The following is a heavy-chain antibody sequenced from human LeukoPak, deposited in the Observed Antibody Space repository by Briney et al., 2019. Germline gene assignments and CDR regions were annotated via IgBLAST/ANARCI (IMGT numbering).Heavy chain of an antibody. CDR2: IIPFFGTP. V-gene: IGHV1-69*13. CDR3: ARDEASGGWYSFLGSFDHYYYYMDV. Sequence: SVKVSCKASGGTFSSYAISWVRQAPGQGLEWMGGIIPFFGTPNYAQKFHGRVTITADESTSTAYMELSSLRSEDTAVYYCARDEASGGWYSFLGSFDHYYYYMDVWGKGTTVTVSS. CDR1: GGTFSSYA. D-gene: IGHD6-19*01. J-gene: IGHJ6*03.